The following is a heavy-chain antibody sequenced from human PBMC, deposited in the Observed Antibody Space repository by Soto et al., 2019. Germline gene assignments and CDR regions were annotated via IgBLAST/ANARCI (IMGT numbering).Heavy chain of an antibody. D-gene: IGHD5-12*01. V-gene: IGHV3-48*02. Sequence: GGSLRLSCAASGFTLSNYNINWVRQAPGKGLEWVSYISNSTGTIYYADSVRGRFTISRDNAKNSLYLQMSSLRDEDTAVYYCARKVATGDYYYYYAMDVWGQGTTVTVSS. CDR1: GFTLSNYN. CDR3: ARKVATGDYYYYYAMDV. CDR2: ISNSTGTI. J-gene: IGHJ6*02.